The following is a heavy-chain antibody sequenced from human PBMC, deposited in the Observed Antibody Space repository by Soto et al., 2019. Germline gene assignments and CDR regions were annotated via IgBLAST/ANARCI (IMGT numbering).Heavy chain of an antibody. Sequence: SETLSLTCTVSGGSVSSGSYYWSWIRQPPGKGLEWIGYIYYSGSTNYNPSLKSRVTISVDTSKNQFSLKLSSVTAADTAVYYCAREPWFGQSAHYYYYYGMDVWGQGTTVTVSS. CDR1: GGSVSSGSYY. CDR3: AREPWFGQSAHYYYYYGMDV. V-gene: IGHV4-61*01. CDR2: IYYSGST. J-gene: IGHJ6*02. D-gene: IGHD3-10*01.